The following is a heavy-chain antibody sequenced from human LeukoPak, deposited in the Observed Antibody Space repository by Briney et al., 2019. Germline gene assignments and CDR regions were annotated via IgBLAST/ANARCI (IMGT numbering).Heavy chain of an antibody. CDR3: VLYDLWSGYYGVDY. J-gene: IGHJ4*02. V-gene: IGHV1-2*02. CDR2: INPNNGGT. CDR1: GYTFTCYY. D-gene: IGHD3-3*01. Sequence: ASVKVSCKASGYTFTCYYMHWVRQAPGQGLEWMGWINPNNGGTNYAQKFQGRVTMTRDTSITTAYMELSRLTSDDTAVYYCVLYDLWSGYYGVDYWGQGTLVIVSS.